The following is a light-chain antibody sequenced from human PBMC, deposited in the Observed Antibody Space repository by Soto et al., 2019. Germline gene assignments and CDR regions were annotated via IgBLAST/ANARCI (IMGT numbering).Light chain of an antibody. V-gene: IGLV2-11*01. CDR3: CSYAGTYTFYV. CDR2: DVT. CDR1: SSDVGGYDY. Sequence: QSALTQPRSVSGSPGQSVTISCTGTSSDVGGYDYVSWYQQHPGKAPQLMIYDVTKRPSGVPDRFSGSRSGNTASLTISGLQAEDDADYYCCSYAGTYTFYVFGTGTKLTVL. J-gene: IGLJ1*01.